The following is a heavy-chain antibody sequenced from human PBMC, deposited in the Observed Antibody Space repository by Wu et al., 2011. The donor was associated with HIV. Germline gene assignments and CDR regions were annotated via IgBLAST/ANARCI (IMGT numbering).Heavy chain of an antibody. CDR2: IIPIFGTA. V-gene: IGHV1-69*01. CDR1: GGTFSSYA. J-gene: IGHJ4*02. CDR3: ARSRVLDYYDSSGSLTYYFDY. D-gene: IGHD3-22*01. Sequence: QVQLVQSGAEVKKPGSSVKVSCKASGGTFSSYAISWVRQAPGQGLEWMGGIIPIFGTANYAQKFQGRVTITTDESTSTAYMELSSLRSEDTAVYYCARSRVLDYYDSSGSLTYYFDYWGQGTLVTVSS.